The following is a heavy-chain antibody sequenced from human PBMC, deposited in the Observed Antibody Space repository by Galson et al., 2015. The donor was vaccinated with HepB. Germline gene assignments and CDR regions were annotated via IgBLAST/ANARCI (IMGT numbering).Heavy chain of an antibody. CDR2: ISYDGSNK. Sequence: SLRLSCAASGFTFSSYAMHWVRQAPGKGLEWVAVISYDGSNKYYADSVKGRFTISRDNSKNTLYLQMNSLRAEDTAVYYCARDANGDYIREYYYYYYGMDVWGQGTTVTVSS. CDR3: ARDANGDYIREYYYYYYGMDV. J-gene: IGHJ6*02. V-gene: IGHV3-30*04. D-gene: IGHD4-17*01. CDR1: GFTFSSYA.